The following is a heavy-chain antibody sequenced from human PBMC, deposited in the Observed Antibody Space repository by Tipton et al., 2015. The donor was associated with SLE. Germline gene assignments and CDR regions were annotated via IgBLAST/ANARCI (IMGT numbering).Heavy chain of an antibody. D-gene: IGHD3-10*01. J-gene: IGHJ4*02. CDR1: GGSISSYY. Sequence: TLSLTCTVSGGSISSYYWSWIRQPPGKGLEWIGYIYYSGSTYYNPSLKSRVTISVDTSKNQFSLKLSSVTAADTAVYYCARRSRPFDYWGQGTLVTVSS. CDR3: ARRSRPFDY. CDR2: IYYSGST. V-gene: IGHV4-59*12.